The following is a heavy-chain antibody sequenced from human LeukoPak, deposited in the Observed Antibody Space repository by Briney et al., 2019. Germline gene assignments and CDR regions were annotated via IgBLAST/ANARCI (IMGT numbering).Heavy chain of an antibody. CDR2: IYYSGST. CDR3: ARGSPMYSSSWYPNWFDP. Sequence: SETLSLTCTVSGGSISSYYWGWIRQPPGKGLEWIGSIYYSGSTYYNPSLKSRVTISVDTSKNQFSLKLSSVTAADTAVYYCARGSPMYSSSWYPNWFDPWGQGTLVTVSS. J-gene: IGHJ5*02. V-gene: IGHV4-39*07. CDR1: GGSISSYY. D-gene: IGHD6-13*01.